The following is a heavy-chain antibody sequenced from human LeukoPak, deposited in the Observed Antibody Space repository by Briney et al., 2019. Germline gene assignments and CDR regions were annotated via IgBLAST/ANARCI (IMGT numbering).Heavy chain of an antibody. Sequence: GGSLRLSCAASGFTVSSNYMSWVRQAPGKGLEWVSVIYSGGSTYYADSVTGRFSISRDNSKNTLYLRMNSLRAEDTAVYYCARDRTFDPWGQGTLVTVSS. CDR1: GFTVSSNY. D-gene: IGHD3/OR15-3a*01. V-gene: IGHV3-66*01. J-gene: IGHJ5*02. CDR2: IYSGGST. CDR3: ARDRTFDP.